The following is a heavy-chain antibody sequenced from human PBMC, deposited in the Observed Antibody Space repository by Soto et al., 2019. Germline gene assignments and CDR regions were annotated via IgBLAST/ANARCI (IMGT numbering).Heavy chain of an antibody. Sequence: SETLSLTCTVSGGSISSNSYYWAWIRQPPGKGLGWIGSIYYSGSTYYNPSLKSRVTISVDTSKNQFSLKLSSVTAADTAVYYCARHPSYYYGSGSYYNWTPPFDYWGQGTLVTVSS. D-gene: IGHD3-10*01. J-gene: IGHJ4*02. CDR1: GGSISSNSYY. CDR2: IYYSGST. V-gene: IGHV4-39*01. CDR3: ARHPSYYYGSGSYYNWTPPFDY.